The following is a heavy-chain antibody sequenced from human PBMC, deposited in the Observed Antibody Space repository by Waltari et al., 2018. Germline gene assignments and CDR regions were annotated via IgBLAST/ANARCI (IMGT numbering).Heavy chain of an antibody. J-gene: IGHJ4*02. CDR2: IRGSGGST. CDR3: AKVPGFLAVADVWY. Sequence: EVQLLESGGGLVQPGGSLRLSCAASGFTFSSYAMSWVRQAPGKGLEWVSAIRGSGGSTYYADSVKGRFTIARDNSKNTLYRQMNSLRAEDTAVYYCAKVPGFLAVADVWYWGQGTLVTVSS. V-gene: IGHV3-23*01. D-gene: IGHD6-19*01. CDR1: GFTFSSYA.